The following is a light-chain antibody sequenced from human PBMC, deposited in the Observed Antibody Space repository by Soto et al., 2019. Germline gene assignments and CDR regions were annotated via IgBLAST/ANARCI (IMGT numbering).Light chain of an antibody. J-gene: IGLJ1*01. CDR2: DVS. CDR1: SSDVGGYNY. Sequence: QSVLTQPRSLSGSPGQSVTISCTGTSSDVGGYNYVSWYQQHPGKAPKLMIYDVSKRPSGVPDRFSGSKSGNTASLTISGLQAEDEADYYCCSYAGSYNYYVFGTGTKVTVL. V-gene: IGLV2-11*01. CDR3: CSYAGSYNYYV.